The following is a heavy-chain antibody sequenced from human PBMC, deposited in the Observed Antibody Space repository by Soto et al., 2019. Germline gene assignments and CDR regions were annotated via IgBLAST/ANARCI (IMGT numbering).Heavy chain of an antibody. CDR1: GYTFSSIG. CDR2: ISPHKGDT. Sequence: ASVKVSCKPSGYTFSSIGISWVRQAPGQGLEWMGWISPHKGDTYYAQRLQGRVTMTTDISTSTAYMELRSLRSDDTAVYFCARDLDASGSYFTNYWGQGTLVTVSS. V-gene: IGHV1-18*01. D-gene: IGHD3-10*01. J-gene: IGHJ4*02. CDR3: ARDLDASGSYFTNY.